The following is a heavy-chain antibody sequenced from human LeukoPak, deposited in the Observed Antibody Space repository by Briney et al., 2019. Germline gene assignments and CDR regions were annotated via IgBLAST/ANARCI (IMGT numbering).Heavy chain of an antibody. CDR1: GYTFTDNY. Sequence: ASVKVSCKASGYTFTDNYIHWVRQAPGQGLEWMGWINPLSGGPMYAQKFQGRVTMTRDTSLSTAYIELNGLKSDDTAIYCCAREGIKIFGGWAPFDPWGQGTLVTVS. J-gene: IGHJ5*02. CDR3: AREGIKIFGGWAPFDP. CDR2: INPLSGGP. V-gene: IGHV1-2*02. D-gene: IGHD3-3*01.